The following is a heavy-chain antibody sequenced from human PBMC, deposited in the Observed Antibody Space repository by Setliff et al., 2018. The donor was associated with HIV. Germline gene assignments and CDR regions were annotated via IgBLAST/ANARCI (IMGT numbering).Heavy chain of an antibody. CDR2: IYYRGSA. CDR1: GGSITTTNYY. CDR3: ARRPLFGVVIASVAKMEFDY. D-gene: IGHD3-3*01. Sequence: SETLSLTCTVSGGSITTTNYYWGWVRQSPGKGLEWIGVIYYRGSAYYNLSLQSRVTLSVDTSKNSFSLHLTSVTAADTAVYFCARRPLFGVVIASVAKMEFDYWGQGTLVTVSS. J-gene: IGHJ4*02. V-gene: IGHV4-39*07.